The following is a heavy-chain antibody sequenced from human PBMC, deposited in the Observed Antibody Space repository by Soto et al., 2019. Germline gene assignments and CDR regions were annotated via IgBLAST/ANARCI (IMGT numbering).Heavy chain of an antibody. D-gene: IGHD3-22*01. J-gene: IGHJ4*02. V-gene: IGHV1-18*01. Sequence: QVQLVQSGAEVKKPGASVKVSCKASGYTFTSYGISWVRQAPGQGLEWMGWISAYNGNTNNAQKLQGRVTMTTDTSTSKAYMELRSLRADDAAVYYCARESYSDSGGYSDFDYWGQGTLVTVSS. CDR2: ISAYNGNT. CDR3: ARESYSDSGGYSDFDY. CDR1: GYTFTSYG.